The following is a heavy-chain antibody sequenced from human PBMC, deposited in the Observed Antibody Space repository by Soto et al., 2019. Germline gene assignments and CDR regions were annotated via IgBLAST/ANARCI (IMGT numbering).Heavy chain of an antibody. Sequence: WGSLRLSCAASGFTFSSYWMSWVRQAPGKGLEWVANIKQDGSEKYYVDSVKGRFTISRDNAKNSLYLQMNSLRAEDTAVYYCASGGGYSSGWPSDFDYWGQGTLVTVSS. J-gene: IGHJ4*02. CDR2: IKQDGSEK. V-gene: IGHV3-7*03. D-gene: IGHD6-19*01. CDR1: GFTFSSYW. CDR3: ASGGGYSSGWPSDFDY.